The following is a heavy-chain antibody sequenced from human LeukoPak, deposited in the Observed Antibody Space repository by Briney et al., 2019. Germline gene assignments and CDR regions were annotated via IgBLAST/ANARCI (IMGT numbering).Heavy chain of an antibody. Sequence: GGSLRLSCVASGFTFSSYGMHWVRQAPGKGLEWVAVIWYDGSNKYYADSVKGRFTISRDNSKNTLYLQMNSLRAEDTAVYYCAKYPSSLYGDFYYYGLDVWGQGTTVTVSS. CDR2: IWYDGSNK. V-gene: IGHV3-33*06. D-gene: IGHD3-3*01. CDR3: AKYPSSLYGDFYYYGLDV. J-gene: IGHJ6*02. CDR1: GFTFSSYG.